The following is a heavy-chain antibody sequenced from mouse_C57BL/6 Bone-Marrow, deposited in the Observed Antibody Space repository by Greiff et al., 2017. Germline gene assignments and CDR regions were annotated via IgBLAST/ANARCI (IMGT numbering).Heavy chain of an antibody. CDR2: IYPSDSET. J-gene: IGHJ4*01. CDR1: GYTFTSYW. D-gene: IGHD4-1*01. Sequence: QVQLQQPGAELVRPGSSVKLSFKASGYTFTSYWMDWVKQRPGQGLEWIGNIYPSDSETHYNQKFKDKATLTVDKSSSTAYMQLSSLTSEDSAVYYCARGGGTEGYYYAMDYWGQGTSVTVSS. V-gene: IGHV1-61*01. CDR3: ARGGGTEGYYYAMDY.